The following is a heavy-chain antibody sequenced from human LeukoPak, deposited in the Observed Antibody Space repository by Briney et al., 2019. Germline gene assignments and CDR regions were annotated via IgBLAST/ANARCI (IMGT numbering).Heavy chain of an antibody. D-gene: IGHD2-21*02. J-gene: IGHJ4*02. CDR1: GFTVSNNY. CDR2: SYSDGRT. Sequence: GGSLRLSCAASGFTVSNNYVSWVRQAPGKGLEWVSVSYSDGRTDYADSVKGRFTISRDNSKKTLYLRMSNLRAEDTAVYYCTTSLAGAVTAVYPFDNWGQGTLVTVSS. CDR3: TTSLAGAVTAVYPFDN. V-gene: IGHV3-53*01.